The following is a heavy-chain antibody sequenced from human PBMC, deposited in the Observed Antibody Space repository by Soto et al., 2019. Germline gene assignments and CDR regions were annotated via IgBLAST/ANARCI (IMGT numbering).Heavy chain of an antibody. CDR1: GGSISSYY. Sequence: PSETLSLTCTVSGGSISSYYWSWIRQPPGKGLEWIGYIYYSGSTNYNPSLKSRVTISVDTSKNQFSLKLSSVTAADTAVYYCARGSVAARPDPYYGMDVWGQGTTVS. CDR3: ARGSVAARPDPYYGMDV. V-gene: IGHV4-59*01. D-gene: IGHD6-6*01. J-gene: IGHJ6*02. CDR2: IYYSGST.